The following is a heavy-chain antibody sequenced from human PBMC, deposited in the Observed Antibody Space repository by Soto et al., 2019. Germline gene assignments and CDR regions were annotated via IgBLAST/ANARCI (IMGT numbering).Heavy chain of an antibody. CDR1: GGSIRSYY. V-gene: IGHV4-59*01. CDR2: IFYSGST. J-gene: IGHJ4*02. CDR3: ARGAADTAMVDS. D-gene: IGHD5-18*01. Sequence: SETLSLTCTVSGGSIRSYYWTWIRQPPGKGLEWLGYIFYSGSTFYNPSLKSRVTISIHTSKSQFSLQLTPVTAADTAVYYCARGAADTAMVDSWGQGTLVTVSS.